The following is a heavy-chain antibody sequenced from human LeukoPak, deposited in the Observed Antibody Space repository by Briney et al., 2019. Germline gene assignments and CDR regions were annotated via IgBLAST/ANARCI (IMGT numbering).Heavy chain of an antibody. CDR1: GFTFSSYT. J-gene: IGHJ4*02. CDR3: ARDLIAATDY. CDR2: INTGSTTI. V-gene: IGHV3-48*04. Sequence: PGESLRLSCAASGFTFSSYTMNWVRHAPGRGLEWASYINTGSTTIYYADSVKGRFTTSRDNAKNSLFLQMNSLRAEDTAVYYCARDLIAATDYWGQGTLVTVSS. D-gene: IGHD6-13*01.